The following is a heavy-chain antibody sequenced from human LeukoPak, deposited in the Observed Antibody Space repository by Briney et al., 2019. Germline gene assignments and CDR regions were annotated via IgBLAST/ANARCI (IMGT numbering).Heavy chain of an antibody. CDR2: IYYSGST. Sequence: SGTLSLTCTVSGGSVSSGSYYWSWIRQPPGKGLEWIGYIYYSGSTNYNPSLKSRVTISVDTSKNQFSLKLSSVTAADTAVYYCARGGKYYDILTGYYGMDVWGKGTTVTVSS. J-gene: IGHJ6*04. D-gene: IGHD3-9*01. V-gene: IGHV4-61*01. CDR3: ARGGKYYDILTGYYGMDV. CDR1: GGSVSSGSYY.